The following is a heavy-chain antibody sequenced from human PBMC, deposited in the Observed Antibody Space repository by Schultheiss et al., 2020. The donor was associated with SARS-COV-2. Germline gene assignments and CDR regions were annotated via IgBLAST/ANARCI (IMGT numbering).Heavy chain of an antibody. CDR1: GFTFSSYW. D-gene: IGHD2/OR15-2a*01. V-gene: IGHV3-74*01. CDR2: INSDGSST. J-gene: IGHJ5*02. CDR3: ARDRRYYGWFDP. Sequence: GSLKISCAASGFTFSSYWMHWVRQAPGKGLVWVSRINSDGSSTSYADSVKGRFTISRDNAKNTLYLQMNSLRAEDTAVYYCARDRRYYGWFDPWGQGTLVTVSS.